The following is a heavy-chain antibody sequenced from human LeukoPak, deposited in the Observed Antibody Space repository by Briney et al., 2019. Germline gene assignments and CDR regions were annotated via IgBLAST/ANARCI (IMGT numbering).Heavy chain of an antibody. J-gene: IGHJ4*02. CDR1: GDSISNYY. V-gene: IGHV4-59*01. D-gene: IGHD6-19*01. CDR2: MYNRGST. CDR3: ARAEKAVTGTLDY. Sequence: PSETLSLTCTVSGDSISNYYWSWIRQSPGKGLEWIGYMYNRGSTIYNPSLKSRVTISTDTSKKQFSLRLTSVTAADTAVYYCARAEKAVTGTLDYWGQGTLISVSS.